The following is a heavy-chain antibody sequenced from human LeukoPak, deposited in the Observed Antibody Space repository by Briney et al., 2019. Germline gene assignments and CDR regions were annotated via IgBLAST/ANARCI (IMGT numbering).Heavy chain of an antibody. J-gene: IGHJ3*02. CDR3: ARVRRWGNAFDI. V-gene: IGHV4-59*07. CDR1: GASISSYY. D-gene: IGHD4-23*01. Sequence: SDSLSLTRTVAGASISSYYRSWIRQPPGEGLEWIGYIYYSGSNNYNPSLKSRVTISVDTSMNQFSLKLSSVTAADTAVYYCARVRRWGNAFDIWGQGTMVTVSS. CDR2: IYYSGSN.